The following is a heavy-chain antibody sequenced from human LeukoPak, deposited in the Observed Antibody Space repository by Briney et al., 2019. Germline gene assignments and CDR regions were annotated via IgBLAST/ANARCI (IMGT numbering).Heavy chain of an antibody. CDR3: ARDNSVRDEAWWFNP. V-gene: IGHV1-46*01. J-gene: IGHJ5*02. CDR2: ISPSGGSA. D-gene: IGHD5-24*01. CDR1: GYTFTSNY. Sequence: ASVKVSCKAFGYTFTSNYMRWVRQAPGQGPEWMGVISPSGGSATYAQKFQGRVTLTRDMSTSTDYLELSSPRSEDTAVYYCARDNSVRDEAWWFNPWGQGTLVTVSS.